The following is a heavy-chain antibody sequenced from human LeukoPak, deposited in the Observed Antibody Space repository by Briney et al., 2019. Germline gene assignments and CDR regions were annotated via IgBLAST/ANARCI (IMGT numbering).Heavy chain of an antibody. V-gene: IGHV3-48*04. D-gene: IGHD3-22*01. CDR3: ARDRHRITMIVVVSPDWFDP. Sequence: GGSLRLSCAAYGFTFSSYSMNWVRQAPGKGLEWVSYISSSSSTIYYADSVKGRFTISRDNAKNSLYPQMNSLRAEDTAVYYCARDRHRITMIVVVSPDWFDPWGQGTLVTVSS. J-gene: IGHJ5*02. CDR2: ISSSSSTI. CDR1: GFTFSSYS.